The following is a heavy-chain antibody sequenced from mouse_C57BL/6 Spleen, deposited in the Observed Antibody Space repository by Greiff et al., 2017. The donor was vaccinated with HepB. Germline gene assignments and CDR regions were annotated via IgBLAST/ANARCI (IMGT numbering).Heavy chain of an antibody. CDR1: GFNIKDAY. Sequence: EVQLQQSGAELVRPGASVKLSCTASGFNIKDAYMHWVKQRPEQGLEWIGWIDPENGDTEYASKFQGKATITADTSSNTAYLQLSSLTSEDTAVYYCTPRAGMDYWGQGTSVTVSA. CDR3: TPRAGMDY. V-gene: IGHV14-4*01. J-gene: IGHJ4*01. D-gene: IGHD3-3*01. CDR2: IDPENGDT.